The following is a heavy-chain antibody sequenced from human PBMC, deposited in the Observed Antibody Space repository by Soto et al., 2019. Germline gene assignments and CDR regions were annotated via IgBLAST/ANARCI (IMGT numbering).Heavy chain of an antibody. D-gene: IGHD2-21*02. CDR2: INHSGST. Sequence: SETLSLTCAVYGGSFSGYYWSWIHQPPGKGLEWIGEINHSGSTNYNPSLKSRVTISVDTSKNQFSLKLSSVTAADTAVYYCARGLLYFDYWGQGTLVTVSS. V-gene: IGHV4-34*01. J-gene: IGHJ4*02. CDR3: ARGLLYFDY. CDR1: GGSFSGYY.